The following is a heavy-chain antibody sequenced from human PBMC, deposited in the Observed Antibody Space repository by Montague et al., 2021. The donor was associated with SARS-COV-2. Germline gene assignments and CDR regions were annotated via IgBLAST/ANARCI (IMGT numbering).Heavy chain of an antibody. J-gene: IGHJ4*02. CDR3: ARGSSSRVMVRGKLHY. V-gene: IGHV4-34*01. D-gene: IGHD3-10*01. CDR2: INHNGST. CDR1: GGSLSGYY. Sequence: SETLSLTCAVYGGSLSGYYWSWIRQPLGKGMEWIGEINHNGSTNYNSSLKSQVTISVVTSKKQFSLKLSSVTATATAAYDCARGSSSRVMVRGKLHYWGQGALVTVSS.